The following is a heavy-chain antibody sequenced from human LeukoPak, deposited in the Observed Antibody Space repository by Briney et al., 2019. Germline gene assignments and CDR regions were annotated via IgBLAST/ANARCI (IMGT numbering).Heavy chain of an antibody. V-gene: IGHV3-74*03. CDR1: GFTFSRYW. CDR2: INGDGSTT. D-gene: IGHD4-11*01. CDR3: ATTAYSRRAAFDP. Sequence: GGSQRLSCAASGFTFSRYWMHWVRQAPGQGLMSVARINGDGSTTQYADSVKGRFTISRDNPKHMVYLQMNSLRVEDTAVYYCATTAYSRRAAFDPWGQGTLVTVSS. J-gene: IGHJ5*02.